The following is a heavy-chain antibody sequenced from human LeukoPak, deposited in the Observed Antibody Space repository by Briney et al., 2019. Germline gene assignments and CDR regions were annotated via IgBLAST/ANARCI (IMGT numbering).Heavy chain of an antibody. CDR1: GFTFTNYW. Sequence: GGSLQLSCAASGFTFTNYWMNWVRQAPGKGLEWVAAIKQDGSQKHYVASVKGRFTISRDNAKNSAFLQMDSLRVEDTAVYYCQCARTWGNVALVTFSS. V-gene: IGHV3-7*01. CDR3: QCART. CDR2: IKQDGSQK. J-gene: IGHJ4*03. D-gene: IGHD2-8*01.